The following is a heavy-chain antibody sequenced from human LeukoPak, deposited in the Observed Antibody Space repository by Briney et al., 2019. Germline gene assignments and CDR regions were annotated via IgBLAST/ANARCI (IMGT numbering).Heavy chain of an antibody. Sequence: GGSLRLSCAASGFTFSSYAMSWVRQAPGKGLEWVSAISGSGGSTYYADSVKGRFTISRDNSKNTLYLQMNSLRAEDTAVYYCAKGLSGSGWEDYYYGMDVWGQGTTVTVSS. CDR2: ISGSGGST. J-gene: IGHJ6*02. CDR1: GFTFSSYA. V-gene: IGHV3-23*01. CDR3: AKGLSGSGWEDYYYGMDV. D-gene: IGHD6-19*01.